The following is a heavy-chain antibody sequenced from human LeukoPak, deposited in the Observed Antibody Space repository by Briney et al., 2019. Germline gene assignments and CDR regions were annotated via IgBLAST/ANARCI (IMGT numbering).Heavy chain of an antibody. CDR1: GFTFDDYA. D-gene: IGHD6-19*01. J-gene: IGHJ4*02. CDR2: ISWNSGSI. V-gene: IGHV3-9*01. Sequence: GGSLRLSCAASGFTFDDYAMHWVRQAPGKGLEWVSGISWNSGSIGYADSVKGRFTISRDNAKNSLYLQMNSLRAEDTALYYCAKAGLRQWLVQGVYYSDYWGQGTLVTVSS. CDR3: AKAGLRQWLVQGVYYSDY.